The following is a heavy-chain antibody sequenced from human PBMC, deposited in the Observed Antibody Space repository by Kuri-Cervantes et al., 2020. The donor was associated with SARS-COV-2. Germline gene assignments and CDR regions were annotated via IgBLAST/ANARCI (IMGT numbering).Heavy chain of an antibody. CDR1: GYSFTSYW. CDR2: IDPSDSYT. V-gene: IGHV5-10-1*01. CDR3: ARLGPKQWLVHYYYYGMDV. Sequence: SCKGSGYSFTSYWISWVRQMPGKGLEWMGRIDPSDSYTNYSPSFQGHVTISADKSISTAYLQWSSLKASDTAMYYRARLGPKQWLVHYYYYGMDVWAQGPTVPVSS. D-gene: IGHD6-19*01. J-gene: IGHJ6*02.